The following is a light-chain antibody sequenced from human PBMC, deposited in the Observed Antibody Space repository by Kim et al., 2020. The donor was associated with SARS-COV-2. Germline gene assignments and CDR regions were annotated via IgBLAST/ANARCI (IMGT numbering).Light chain of an antibody. CDR1: LSVRVTY. CDR2: GAS. Sequence: SLGESAAHSFRASLSVRVTYLAWYQQKFGQAPRLLIYGASNRATGIPDRFSGGGSWTDFTLTINGLEPEDFAVYYCQHYGTALWTFGQGTKVDIK. J-gene: IGKJ1*01. V-gene: IGKV3-20*01. CDR3: QHYGTALWT.